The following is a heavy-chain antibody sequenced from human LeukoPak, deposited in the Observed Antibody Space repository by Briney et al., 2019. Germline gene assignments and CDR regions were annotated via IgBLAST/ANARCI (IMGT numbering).Heavy chain of an antibody. J-gene: IGHJ4*02. Sequence: GASVKVSCKASGYTSTGYYMHWVRQAPGQGLEWMGWINPNSGGTNYAQKFQGRVTMTRNTSISTAYMELSSLRSEDTAVYYCARAGGYCGRISCPYYFDYWGQGSLVAVSS. CDR1: GYTSTGYY. D-gene: IGHD2-15*01. V-gene: IGHV1-2*02. CDR2: INPNSGGT. CDR3: ARAGGYCGRISCPYYFDY.